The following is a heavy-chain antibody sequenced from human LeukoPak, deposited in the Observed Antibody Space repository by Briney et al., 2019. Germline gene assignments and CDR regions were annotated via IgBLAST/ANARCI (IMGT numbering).Heavy chain of an antibody. CDR3: AGESRPNYYDSSGYRFDY. V-gene: IGHV1-69*04. CDR2: ILPIFGIA. CDR1: GGTFSSYA. Sequence: SVKVSCKASGGTFSSYAISWVRQAPGQGLEWMGRILPIFGIANYAQKFQGRVTITADKSTSTAYMELSSLRSEDTAVYYCAGESRPNYYDSSGYRFDYWGQGTLVTVSS. J-gene: IGHJ4*02. D-gene: IGHD3-22*01.